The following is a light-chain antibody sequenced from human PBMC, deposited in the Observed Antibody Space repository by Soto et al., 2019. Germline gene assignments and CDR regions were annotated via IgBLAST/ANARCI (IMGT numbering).Light chain of an antibody. Sequence: DTVMTQSTVSLALSLNKSSTINCQSSQNTKNYLVWYQQKAGQPPKLIMEWASTRASGVPDRFSGSGSGTDFTLTISSLQAEDVAVYYCQQHYNSWTFGRGSMV. J-gene: IGKJ1*01. CDR3: QQHYNSWT. CDR1: QNTKNY. V-gene: IGKV4-1*01. CDR2: WAS.